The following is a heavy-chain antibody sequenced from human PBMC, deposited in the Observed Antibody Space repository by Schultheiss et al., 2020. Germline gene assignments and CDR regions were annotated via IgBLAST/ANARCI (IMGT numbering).Heavy chain of an antibody. CDR1: GFTFGDYA. CDR2: ILGKGYGGRT. D-gene: IGHD1-26*01. V-gene: IGHV3-49*04. CDR3: ARAFRYGIQGDFQH. Sequence: GESLKISCTASGFTFGDYALSWVRQAPGKGLEWVGFILGKGYGGRTEYAASVKGRFTISRDNAKNSLYLQMNSLRAEDTALYYCARAFRYGIQGDFQHWGQGTLVTVSS. J-gene: IGHJ1*01.